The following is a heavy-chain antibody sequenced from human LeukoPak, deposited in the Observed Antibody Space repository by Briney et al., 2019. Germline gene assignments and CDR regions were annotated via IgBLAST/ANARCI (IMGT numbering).Heavy chain of an antibody. CDR2: IYYSGST. J-gene: IGHJ4*02. Sequence: SSETLSLTCIVSGGSISSGGYYWSWIRQHPGKGLEWIGYIYYSGSTYYNPSLKSRVTISVDTSKNQFSLKLSSVTAADTAVYYCARGPATIQDYWGQGTLVTVSS. V-gene: IGHV4-31*03. CDR3: ARGPATIQDY. CDR1: GGSISSGGYY. D-gene: IGHD5-12*01.